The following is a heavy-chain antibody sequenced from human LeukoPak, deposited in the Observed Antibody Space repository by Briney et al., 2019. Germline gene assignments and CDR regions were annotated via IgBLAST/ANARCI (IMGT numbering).Heavy chain of an antibody. V-gene: IGHV4-34*01. D-gene: IGHD3-16*02. CDR2: INHSGST. CDR1: GGSFSGYY. Sequence: PSETLSLTCAVYGGSFSGYYWSWIRRPPGKGLEWIGEINHSGSTNYNPSLKSRVTISVDTSKNQFSLKLSSVAAADTAVYYCARVSHYVWGSYRPNWFDPWGQGTLVTVSS. J-gene: IGHJ5*02. CDR3: ARVSHYVWGSYRPNWFDP.